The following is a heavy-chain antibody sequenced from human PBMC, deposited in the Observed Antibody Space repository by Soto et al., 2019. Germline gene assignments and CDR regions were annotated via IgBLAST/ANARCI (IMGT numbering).Heavy chain of an antibody. CDR3: ARVVYGDYYYYYMDV. Sequence: PGGSLRLSCAASGFTFSSYWMHWVRQAPGKGLVWVSRINSDGSSTSYADSVKGRFTISRDNAKNTLYLQMNSLRAEDTAVYYCARVVYGDYYYYYMDVWGKGTTVTVSS. D-gene: IGHD4-17*01. V-gene: IGHV3-74*01. CDR1: GFTFSSYW. CDR2: INSDGSST. J-gene: IGHJ6*03.